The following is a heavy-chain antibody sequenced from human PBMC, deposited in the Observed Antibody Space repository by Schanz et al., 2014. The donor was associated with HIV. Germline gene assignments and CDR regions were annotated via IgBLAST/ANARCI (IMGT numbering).Heavy chain of an antibody. J-gene: IGHJ4*02. CDR3: AKEEQQLGGVGGYHFDY. V-gene: IGHV3-74*01. Sequence: EEQLVESGGGLGLPGGSLRLSCAASGFTFSNFWMHWVRQAPGKGLVWVSRINNDGSNTLYADSVKGRFTISRDNAKNTLHLQMNSLRVEDTAVYYCAKEEQQLGGVGGYHFDYWGQGTLVTVSS. CDR1: GFTFSNFW. CDR2: INNDGSNT. D-gene: IGHD6-13*01.